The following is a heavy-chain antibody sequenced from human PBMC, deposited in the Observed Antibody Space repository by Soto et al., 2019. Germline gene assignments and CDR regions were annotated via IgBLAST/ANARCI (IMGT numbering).Heavy chain of an antibody. D-gene: IGHD3-10*01. CDR2: ISAYHGNT. V-gene: IGHV1-18*01. CDR1: GYTFTSYG. CDR3: ARGRLPYYYGSGSYYIGDYFDY. Sequence: QVQLVQSGAEVKKPGASVKVSCKASGYTFTSYGISWVRQAPGQGLEWMGWISAYHGNTNYAQKLQGRVTMTTDTSTSTAYMELRSLRSDDTAVYYCARGRLPYYYGSGSYYIGDYFDYWGQGTLVTVSS. J-gene: IGHJ4*02.